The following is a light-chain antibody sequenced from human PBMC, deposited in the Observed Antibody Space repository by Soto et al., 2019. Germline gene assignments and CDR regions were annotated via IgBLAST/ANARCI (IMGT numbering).Light chain of an antibody. CDR1: SFNVGNNY. J-gene: IGLJ3*02. Sequence: QSVLTQPPSVSAAPGQKVTLSCSGRSFNVGNNYVCWYQQVAGTAPKLLIYDTYKRPSGIPDRFSGSKSGTLATLGITGLQTGDEAYYYCASWDISVSGVVFGGGTKLTVL. CDR3: ASWDISVSGVV. CDR2: DTY. V-gene: IGLV1-51*01.